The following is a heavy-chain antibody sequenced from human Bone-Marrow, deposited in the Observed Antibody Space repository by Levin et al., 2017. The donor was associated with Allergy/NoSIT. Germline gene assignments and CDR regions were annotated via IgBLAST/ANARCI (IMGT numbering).Heavy chain of an antibody. CDR1: GGSFRGYY. V-gene: IGHV4-34*01. CDR2: INHSGST. Sequence: SQTLSLTCAVYGGSFRGYYWSWIRQPPGKGLEWIGEINHSGSTNYNPSLKSRVTISVDTSKNQFSLKLSSVTAADTAVYYCARCLAQKMMTRYWFDPWGQGTLVTVSS. J-gene: IGHJ5*02. D-gene: IGHD2-21*01. CDR3: ARCLAQKMMTRYWFDP.